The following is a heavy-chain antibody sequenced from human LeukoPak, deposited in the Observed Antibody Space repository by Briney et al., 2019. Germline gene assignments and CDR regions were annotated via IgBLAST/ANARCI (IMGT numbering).Heavy chain of an antibody. Sequence: ASVKVSCKASGYTLTGHYMYWVRQAPGQGLEWMGWINPNSGGTNYAQKFQGRVTMTRDTHISTAYMELRSLRSDDTAVYYCAALPAARFYFDYWGQGTLVTVSS. CDR3: AALPAARFYFDY. J-gene: IGHJ4*02. CDR2: INPNSGGT. CDR1: GYTLTGHY. V-gene: IGHV1-2*02. D-gene: IGHD2-2*01.